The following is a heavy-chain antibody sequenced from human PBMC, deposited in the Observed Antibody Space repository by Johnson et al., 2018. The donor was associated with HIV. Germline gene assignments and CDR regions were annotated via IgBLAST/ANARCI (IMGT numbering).Heavy chain of an antibody. CDR2: LYSDGGT. Sequence: VQLVESGGGLVQPGGSLRLSCAASGFTVSSNYMSWVRQAPGKGLEWVSVLYSDGGTYYADSVKGRFTISRDNSKNTLYLQMNSLRADDTAVYYCAREGIWYCSGGSGYGAFENGGQGTMVTDSS. D-gene: IGHD2-15*01. CDR1: GFTVSSNY. CDR3: AREGIWYCSGGSGYGAFEN. V-gene: IGHV3-66*02. J-gene: IGHJ3*02.